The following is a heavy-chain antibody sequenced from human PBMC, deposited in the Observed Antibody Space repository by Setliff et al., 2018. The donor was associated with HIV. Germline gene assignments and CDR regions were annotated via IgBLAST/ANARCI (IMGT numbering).Heavy chain of an antibody. D-gene: IGHD5-12*01. J-gene: IGHJ4*02. CDR2: IYHSGST. CDR1: GYSISSGYN. Sequence: SETLSLTCAVSGYSISSGYNWGWIRQPPGKGLEWIGSIYHSGSTYYNPSLKSRVTISVDKSKNQFSLKLSSVTAADTAVYYCAKSPGFSGYGGSGWGQGTLVTVSS. V-gene: IGHV4-38-2*01. CDR3: AKSPGFSGYGGSG.